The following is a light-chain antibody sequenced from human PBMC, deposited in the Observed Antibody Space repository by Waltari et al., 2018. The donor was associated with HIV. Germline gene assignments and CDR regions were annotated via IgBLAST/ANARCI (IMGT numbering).Light chain of an antibody. J-gene: IGLJ1*01. V-gene: IGLV3-21*02. Sequence: SYVLTQPPSVSVAPGQPARITCGGNTIGSKSVHWYQQKAGQAPVLVVYNASDRPSGIPERFSGSNSGNTATLTISRVEAGDEADYYCHVWDRSSDHHVFGTGTKVTVL. CDR1: TIGSKS. CDR3: HVWDRSSDHHV. CDR2: NAS.